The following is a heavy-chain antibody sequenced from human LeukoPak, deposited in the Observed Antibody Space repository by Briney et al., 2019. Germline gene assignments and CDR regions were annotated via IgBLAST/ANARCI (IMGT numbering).Heavy chain of an antibody. CDR2: INPNSGGT. CDR3: ARDGVVVPAALDY. V-gene: IGHV1-2*02. Sequence: ASVKVSCKASGYTFTDYYIHWVRQAPGQGLEWMGWINPNSGGTSSAQKFQGRVTITRDTSVSTAYMELSGLTSDDTAVYYCARDGVVVPAALDYWGQGTLVTVSS. J-gene: IGHJ4*02. CDR1: GYTFTDYY. D-gene: IGHD2-2*01.